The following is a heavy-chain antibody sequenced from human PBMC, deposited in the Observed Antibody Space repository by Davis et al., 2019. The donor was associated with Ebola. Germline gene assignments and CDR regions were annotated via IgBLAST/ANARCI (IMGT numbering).Heavy chain of an antibody. V-gene: IGHV3-48*02. CDR2: ISSSSSTI. CDR3: ATWELSSSWHYFDY. Sequence: ETLSLTCAVYGGSSSSYYWSWIRQPPGKGLEWVSYISSSSSTIYYADSVKGRFTISRDNAKNSLYLQMNSLRDEDTAVYYCATWELSSSWHYFDYWGQGTLVTVSS. J-gene: IGHJ4*02. D-gene: IGHD6-13*01. CDR1: GGSSSSYY.